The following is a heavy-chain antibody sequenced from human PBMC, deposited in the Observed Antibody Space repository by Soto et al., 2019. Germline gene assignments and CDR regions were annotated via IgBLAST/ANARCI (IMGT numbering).Heavy chain of an antibody. CDR1: GFSFSGSA. CDR2: IRGKANNYAT. D-gene: IGHD3-22*01. J-gene: IGHJ5*02. CDR3: TRHSPYMYDSNGYYDA. Sequence: EVQLVESGGGLVQPGGSLKLSCVGSGFSFSGSAIHWVRQASGKGLEWIGRIRGKANNYATSYVASVRGRFSISRGASQNTSFLDMNSLKPEDTAVYYCTRHSPYMYDSNGYYDAWGLGPLVTVSS. V-gene: IGHV3-73*02.